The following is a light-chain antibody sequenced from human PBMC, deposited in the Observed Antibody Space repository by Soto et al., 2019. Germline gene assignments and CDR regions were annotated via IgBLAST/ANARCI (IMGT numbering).Light chain of an antibody. CDR1: QSVGKY. Sequence: EIVMTQSPATLSLSPGERATLSCRASQSVGKYLVWYQQKPGQAPRLLIYDASNRATGIPDRFSGSGSGTDFTLTISRLDPEDFAVYYCQQYGSSPSFGQGTKVDIK. J-gene: IGKJ1*01. CDR3: QQYGSSPS. V-gene: IGKV3-20*01. CDR2: DAS.